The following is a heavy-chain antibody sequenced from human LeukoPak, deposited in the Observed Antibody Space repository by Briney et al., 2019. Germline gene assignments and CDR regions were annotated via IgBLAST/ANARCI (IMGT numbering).Heavy chain of an antibody. CDR3: ARGRDYGSGSYYTPFDY. V-gene: IGHV4-59*01. Sequence: KPSETLSLTCTVSGGSISSYYWSWIRQPPGKGLEWIGYIYYSGSTNYNPSLESRVTISVDTSKNQFSLKLSSVTAADTAVYYCARGRDYGSGSYYTPFDYWGQGTLVTVSS. CDR1: GGSISSYY. CDR2: IYYSGST. D-gene: IGHD3-10*01. J-gene: IGHJ4*02.